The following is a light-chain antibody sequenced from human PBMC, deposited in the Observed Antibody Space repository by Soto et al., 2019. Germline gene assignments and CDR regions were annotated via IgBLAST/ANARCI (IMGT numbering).Light chain of an antibody. J-gene: IGKJ1*01. Sequence: IVLTQSPGTLSLSPGERATLSCRASQSVSSRNLAWYQQKPGQAPTLLIYGASSRATGIPDRFSGSGSGTDFTLTISRLEPDDFAVYYCQLYGSSPRTFGQGTKVEI. CDR3: QLYGSSPRT. CDR1: QSVSSRN. V-gene: IGKV3-20*01. CDR2: GAS.